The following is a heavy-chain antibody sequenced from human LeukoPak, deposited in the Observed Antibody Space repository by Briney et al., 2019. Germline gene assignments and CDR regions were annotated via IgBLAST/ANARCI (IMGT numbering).Heavy chain of an antibody. J-gene: IGHJ5*02. CDR1: GGSISSYY. CDR3: ARGVLGAANWFDP. Sequence: SETLSLTCTVSGGSISSYYWSWIRQPPGKGLEWIGYIYYSGSTNYNPSLKSRVTISVDTPKNQFSLKLSSVTAADTAVYYCARGVLGAANWFDPWGQGTLVTVSS. V-gene: IGHV4-59*01. D-gene: IGHD7-27*01. CDR2: IYYSGST.